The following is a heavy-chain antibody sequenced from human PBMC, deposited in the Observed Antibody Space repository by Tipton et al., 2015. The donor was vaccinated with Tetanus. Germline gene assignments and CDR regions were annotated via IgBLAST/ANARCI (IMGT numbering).Heavy chain of an antibody. J-gene: IGHJ5*02. CDR3: AILPKHWQAPRGAP. CDR1: GGSSSSFY. V-gene: IGHV4-34*01. CDR2: INQRGTT. D-gene: IGHD1-1*01. Sequence: LRLSCAVSGGSSSSFYWSWIRQPPGGGLEWIGEINQRGTTYNPSLNRRATISVDSSATELSLSLSSVTAADTAVYSCAILPKHWQAPRGAPWGQGVLVTVSS.